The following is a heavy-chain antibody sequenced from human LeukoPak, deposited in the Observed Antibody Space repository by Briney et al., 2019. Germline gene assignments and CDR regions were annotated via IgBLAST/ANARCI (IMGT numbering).Heavy chain of an antibody. CDR1: GGSISSSSYY. D-gene: IGHD3-16*02. J-gene: IGHJ3*02. V-gene: IGHV4-39*01. CDR3: ARQGYHDAFDI. Sequence: SETLSLTCTVSGGSISSSSYYWGWIRQPPGKGLEWIGSIYYSGSTYYNPSLKSRVTISVDTSKNQFSLKLSSVTAADTAVYYCARQGYHDAFDIWGQGAMVTVSS. CDR2: IYYSGST.